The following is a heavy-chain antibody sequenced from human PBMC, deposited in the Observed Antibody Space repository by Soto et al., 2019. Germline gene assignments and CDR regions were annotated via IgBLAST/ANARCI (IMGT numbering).Heavy chain of an antibody. Sequence: QPGGSLRLSCSASGFTLSSYTMSWVRLTPGKGLQWVSTIFTGGTSTVYADPVRGRFRISRDDSKNTLYLQMDNLRVDDTALYFSAKDRNPDGIWTFDYWGRGTLVNVSS. CDR3: AKDRNPDGIWTFDY. CDR1: GFTLSSYT. V-gene: IGHV3-23*01. CDR2: IFTGGTST. J-gene: IGHJ4*02. D-gene: IGHD3-9*01.